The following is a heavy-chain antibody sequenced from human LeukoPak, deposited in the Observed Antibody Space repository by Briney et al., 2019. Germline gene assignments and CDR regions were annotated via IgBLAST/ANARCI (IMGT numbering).Heavy chain of an antibody. D-gene: IGHD1-7*01. CDR1: GFTFSSYS. V-gene: IGHV3-48*01. Sequence: GGSLRLSCAASGFTFSSYSMNWVRQAPGKGLEWVSYINSRSSSIDYAGSVKGRFTISRDNAKNSLYLQINSLRAEDTAIYYCAREPNFDDRAFDYWGQGTLVTVSS. CDR3: AREPNFDDRAFDY. J-gene: IGHJ4*02. CDR2: INSRSSSI.